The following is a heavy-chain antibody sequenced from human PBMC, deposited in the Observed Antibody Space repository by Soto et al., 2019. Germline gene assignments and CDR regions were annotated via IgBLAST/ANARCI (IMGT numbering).Heavy chain of an antibody. J-gene: IGHJ4*02. D-gene: IGHD2-15*01. CDR1: GGTFSSYT. CDR2: IIPILGIA. Sequence: QVQLVQSGAEVKKPGSSVKVSCKASGGTFSSYTISWVRQAPGQGLEWMGRIIPILGIANYAQKFQGRVTITANKSTSTAYMELSSLRSEDTAVYYCARADCSGGSCYLPFDYWGQGTLVTVSS. CDR3: ARADCSGGSCYLPFDY. V-gene: IGHV1-69*02.